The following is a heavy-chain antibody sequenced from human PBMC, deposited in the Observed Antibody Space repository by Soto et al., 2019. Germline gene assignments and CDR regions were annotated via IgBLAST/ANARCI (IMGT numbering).Heavy chain of an antibody. J-gene: IGHJ6*02. D-gene: IGHD3-9*01. Sequence: QVQLVQSGAEVKKPGSSVKVSCKASGGTFSTYAISWVRQAPGQGLEWMGGIIPIFGTANYAQKFQGRVTITADESTSTAYMELSRLRSEDTAVYYCARGILTGQYTDDSYCYDGMDGWGQGTTVTVSS. CDR2: IIPIFGTA. CDR1: GGTFSTYA. CDR3: ARGILTGQYTDDSYCYDGMDG. V-gene: IGHV1-69*01.